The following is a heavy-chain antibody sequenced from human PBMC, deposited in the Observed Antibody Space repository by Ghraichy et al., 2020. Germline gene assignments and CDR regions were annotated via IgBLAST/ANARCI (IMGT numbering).Heavy chain of an antibody. D-gene: IGHD2-21*01. V-gene: IGHV3-7*01. CDR2: IKPDGSEK. CDR3: AREGVCGSGRPRDNWFDP. CDR1: GFTFSSYW. J-gene: IGHJ5*02. Sequence: LSLTCAASGFTFSSYWMSWVRQAPGKGLVWVAHIKPDGSEKYYVDSVKGRFTISRDNAKNSLYLQMNSLRAEDTAVYYCAREGVCGSGRPRDNWFDPWGQGTLVTVSS.